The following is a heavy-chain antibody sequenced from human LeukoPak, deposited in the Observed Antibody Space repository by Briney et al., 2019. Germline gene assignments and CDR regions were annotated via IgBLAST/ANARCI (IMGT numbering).Heavy chain of an antibody. CDR2: IYTSGST. J-gene: IGHJ3*02. CDR3: ARTTIYVWGSYRYHDAFDI. V-gene: IGHV4-4*07. D-gene: IGHD3-16*02. CDR1: GGSISSYY. Sequence: SETLSLTCTVSGGSISSYYWSWIRQPAGKGLEWIGRIYTSGSTYYNPSLKSRVTMSVDTSKNQFSLKLSSVTAADTAVYYCARTTIYVWGSYRYHDAFDIWGQGTMVTVSS.